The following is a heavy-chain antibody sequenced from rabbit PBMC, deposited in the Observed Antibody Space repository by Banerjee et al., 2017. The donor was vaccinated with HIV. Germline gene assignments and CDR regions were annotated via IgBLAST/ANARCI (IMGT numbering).Heavy chain of an antibody. Sequence: QEQLEESGGDLVKPEGSLTLTCTASGFSFSSSYWICWVRQAPGKGLEWIACIYTSSAKTHYANWAKGRFTISKTSSTTVTLQMTSLTAADTATYFCARGVAGDGDWGLWGQGTLVTVS. CDR1: GFSFSSSYW. V-gene: IGHV1S45*01. CDR3: ARGVAGDGDWGL. J-gene: IGHJ4*01. CDR2: IYTSSAKT. D-gene: IGHD2-1*01.